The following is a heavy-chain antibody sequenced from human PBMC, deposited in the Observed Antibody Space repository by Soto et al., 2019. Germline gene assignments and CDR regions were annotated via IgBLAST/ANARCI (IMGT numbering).Heavy chain of an antibody. V-gene: IGHV1-3*01. CDR2: INAGSGNT. J-gene: IGHJ4*02. CDR3: ARKGSDGGNAIFDY. Sequence: GASVKVSCKASGYTFIDYAVHWVRQAPGQRLEWMGWINAGSGNTKYSQKFQGRVTVTRDTSANTAYMELSSLRSEDTAVYYCARKGSDGGNAIFDYWGQGALVTVSS. D-gene: IGHD2-15*01. CDR1: GYTFIDYA.